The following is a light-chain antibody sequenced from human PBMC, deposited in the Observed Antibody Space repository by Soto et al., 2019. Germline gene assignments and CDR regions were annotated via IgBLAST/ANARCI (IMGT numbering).Light chain of an antibody. V-gene: IGKV1-39*01. CDR1: QSISKY. CDR2: GAS. Sequence: DIQMTQSPSSLSASVGDRGTITCRASQSISKYLNWYQHKPGKGPKLLIYGASTLQSGVPSRFSGSGSGTDFALTISSLQPEDVATYYCQQSNSIPPWTFGQGTKVDIK. CDR3: QQSNSIPPWT. J-gene: IGKJ1*01.